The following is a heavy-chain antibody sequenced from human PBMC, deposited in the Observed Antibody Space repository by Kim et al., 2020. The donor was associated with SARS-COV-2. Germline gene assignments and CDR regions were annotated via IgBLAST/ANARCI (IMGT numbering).Heavy chain of an antibody. V-gene: IGHV4-4*07. CDR3: ARVPAGVVPAPGGYYYYYYMDV. D-gene: IGHD2-2*01. CDR2: IYTSGST. J-gene: IGHJ6*03. Sequence: SETLSLTCTVSGGSISSYYWSWIRQPAGKGLEWIGRIYTSGSTNYNPSLKSRVTMSVDTSKNQFSLKLSSVTAADTAVYYCARVPAGVVPAPGGYYYYYYMDVWGKGTTVTVSS. CDR1: GGSISSYY.